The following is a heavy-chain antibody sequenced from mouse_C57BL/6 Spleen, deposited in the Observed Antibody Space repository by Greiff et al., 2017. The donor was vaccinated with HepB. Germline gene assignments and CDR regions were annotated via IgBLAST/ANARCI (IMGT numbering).Heavy chain of an antibody. V-gene: IGHV5-9-1*02. CDR1: GFTFSSYA. D-gene: IGHD1-1*01. J-gene: IGHJ4*01. CDR3: TRAYYGSGNYAMDY. CDR2: ISSGGDYI. Sequence: EVKLVESGEGLVKPGGSLKLSCAASGFTFSSYAMSWVRQTPEKRLEWVAYISSGGDYIYYADTVTGRFTISRDNARNTLYLQMSSLKSEDTAMYYCTRAYYGSGNYAMDYWGQGTSVTVSS.